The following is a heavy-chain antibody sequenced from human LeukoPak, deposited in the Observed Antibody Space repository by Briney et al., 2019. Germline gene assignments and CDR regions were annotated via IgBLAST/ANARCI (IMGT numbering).Heavy chain of an antibody. J-gene: IGHJ4*02. CDR3: ARGKLSTKFFDY. CDR1: GGSLSYYY. D-gene: IGHD3-3*02. Sequence: SETLSLTCAVYGGSLSYYYWSWIRQPPGKGLEWIGEINHSGNTNYNPSPKSRVIISVDTSKNQFSLELSSVTAADTAVYYCARGKLSTKFFDYWGQGTLVTVSS. V-gene: IGHV4-34*01. CDR2: INHSGNT.